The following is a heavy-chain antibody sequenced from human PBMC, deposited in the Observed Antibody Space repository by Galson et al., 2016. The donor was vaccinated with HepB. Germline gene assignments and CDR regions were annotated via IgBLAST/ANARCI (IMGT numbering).Heavy chain of an antibody. CDR2: IYSGGST. CDR3: AKDIEDILSGMDV. CDR1: GFTVSNNY. Sequence: SLRLSCAASGFTVSNNYMSWVRQAPGKGLEWVSLIYSGGSTSYADSVKGRFTISRDNAKNSLYLQMNSLRAEDTALYYCAKDIEDILSGMDVWGQGTTVTVSS. V-gene: IGHV3-53*05. D-gene: IGHD3-9*01. J-gene: IGHJ6*02.